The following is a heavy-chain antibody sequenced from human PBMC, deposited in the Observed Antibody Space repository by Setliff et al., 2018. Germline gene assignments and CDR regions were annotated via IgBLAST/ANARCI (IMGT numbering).Heavy chain of an antibody. CDR3: ARDGVFYAMDV. J-gene: IGHJ6*02. V-gene: IGHV3-11*04. CDR2: ITNSGGTI. CDR1: GFTFSDYY. D-gene: IGHD2-2*01. Sequence: KPGGSLRLSCAAFGFTFSDYYMSWIRQAPGKGLEWVSYITNSGGTIYYADSVKGRFTISRDNAKNSLYLQMNSLRAEDTAVYYCARDGVFYAMDVWGQGTTVTVSS.